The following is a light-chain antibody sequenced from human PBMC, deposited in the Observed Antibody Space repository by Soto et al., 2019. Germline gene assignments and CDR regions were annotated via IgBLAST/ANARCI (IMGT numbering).Light chain of an antibody. CDR1: QSISSY. V-gene: IGKV1-39*01. Sequence: IQMTESASSLSASVGDRVTITCRASQSISSYLNWYQQKPGKAPKLLIYAASSLQSGVPSRFSCSGSGTDFTLTISSLQTEDFATYYCQQSYSTPITFGQGTDWRL. CDR3: QQSYSTPIT. J-gene: IGKJ5*01. CDR2: AAS.